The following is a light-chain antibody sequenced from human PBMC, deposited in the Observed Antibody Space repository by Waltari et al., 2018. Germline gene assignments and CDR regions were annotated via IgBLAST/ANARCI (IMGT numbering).Light chain of an antibody. V-gene: IGKV3D-15*01. CDR3: QQYNDWPT. CDR1: HGVGRK. J-gene: IGKJ2*01. CDR2: DAS. Sequence: EIMMTQSPATLSVSPGVRASLSCRSSHGVGRKLAWYQQRPGQAPRLLIYDASSRATGVPARFSGSGSGTEFTLTISSLRSEDFATYYCQQYNDWPTFGQGTKLQI.